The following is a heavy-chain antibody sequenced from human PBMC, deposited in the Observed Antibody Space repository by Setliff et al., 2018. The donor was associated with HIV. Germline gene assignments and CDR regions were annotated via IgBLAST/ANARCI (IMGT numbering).Heavy chain of an antibody. J-gene: IGHJ4*02. CDR1: GFTFSSYW. V-gene: IGHV3-74*01. CDR2: LNTDGSST. D-gene: IGHD6-13*01. CDR3: GRDVHDAAADN. Sequence: PSETLSLSCAASGFTFSSYWMHWVRQAPGKGLVWVSRLNTDGSSTNYADSVKGRFTISRDNARNTLFLQMNSLGVEDTALYYCGRDVHDAAADNWGRGTLVTVSS.